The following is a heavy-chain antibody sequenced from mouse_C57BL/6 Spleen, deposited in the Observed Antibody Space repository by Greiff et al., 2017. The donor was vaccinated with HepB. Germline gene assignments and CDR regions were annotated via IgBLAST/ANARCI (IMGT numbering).Heavy chain of an antibody. CDR1: GFNIKDYY. CDR3: THSNYRAWFAY. V-gene: IGHV14-1*01. D-gene: IGHD2-5*01. CDR2: IDPEDGDT. Sequence: VQLQQSGAELVRPGASVKLSCTASGFNIKDYYMHWVKQRPEQGLEWIGRIDPEDGDTEYAPKFQGKATMTADTSSNTAYLQLSSLTSEDTAVYYCTHSNYRAWFAYWGQGTLVTVSA. J-gene: IGHJ3*01.